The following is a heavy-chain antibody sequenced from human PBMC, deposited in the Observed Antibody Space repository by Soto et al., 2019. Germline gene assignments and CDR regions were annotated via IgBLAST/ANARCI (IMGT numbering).Heavy chain of an antibody. CDR3: VRGYCTTSPCSGDFQF. CDR2: IHPSGDT. V-gene: IGHV1-46*01. D-gene: IGHD2-15*01. Sequence: GASVKVSCKASGYKFTTYFIHWVRQAPGQGLERMGMIHPSGDTGYAQKFRGRVTMTIDTSTTTAYMELRNLTSEGTAVYFSVRGYCTTSPCSGDFQFWGQGTLVTVSS. J-gene: IGHJ1*01. CDR1: GYKFTTYF.